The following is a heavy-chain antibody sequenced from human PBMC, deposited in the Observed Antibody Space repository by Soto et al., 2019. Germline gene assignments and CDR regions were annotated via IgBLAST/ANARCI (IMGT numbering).Heavy chain of an antibody. Sequence: QVQLVQSGAEVKKPGSSVKVSCKASGGTFSSYAISWVRQAPGQGLEWKGGIIPIFGTANYAQKFQGRVTIPADESTSTAYMELSSLRAEDTAVYYCATYGDSPTTYFDSWGEGTLVTVSS. CDR2: IIPIFGTA. V-gene: IGHV1-69*12. CDR1: GGTFSSYA. CDR3: ATYGDSPTTYFDS. D-gene: IGHD4-17*01. J-gene: IGHJ4*02.